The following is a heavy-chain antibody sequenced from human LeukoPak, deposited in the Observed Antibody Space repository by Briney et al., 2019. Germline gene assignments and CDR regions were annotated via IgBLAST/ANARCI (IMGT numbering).Heavy chain of an antibody. J-gene: IGHJ6*02. CDR3: ARSLTNELLWFGELFPRYYYGMDV. V-gene: IGHV4-34*01. Sequence: SVTLSLTCAVYGGSFSGYYWSWIRQPPGKGLEWIGEINHSGSTNYNPSLKSRVTISVDTSKNQFSLKLSSVTAADTAVYYCARSLTNELLWFGELFPRYYYGMDVWGQGTTVTVSS. D-gene: IGHD3-10*01. CDR1: GGSFSGYY. CDR2: INHSGST.